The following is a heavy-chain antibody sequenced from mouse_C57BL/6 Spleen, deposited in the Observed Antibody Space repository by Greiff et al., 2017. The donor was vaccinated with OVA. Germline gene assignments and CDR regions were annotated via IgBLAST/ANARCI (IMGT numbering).Heavy chain of an antibody. CDR3: TRDPIYYDYDEFAY. CDR1: GYSITSGYY. V-gene: IGHV3-6*01. CDR2: ISYDGSN. D-gene: IGHD2-4*01. Sequence: EVKLQESGPGLVKPSQSLSLTCSVTGYSITSGYYWNWIRQFPGNKLEWMGYISYDGSNNYNPSLKNRISITRDTSKNQFFLKLNSVTTEDTATYYCTRDPIYYDYDEFAYWGQGTLVTVSA. J-gene: IGHJ3*01.